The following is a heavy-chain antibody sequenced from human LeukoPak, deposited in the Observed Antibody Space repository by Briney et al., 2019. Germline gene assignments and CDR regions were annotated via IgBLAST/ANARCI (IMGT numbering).Heavy chain of an antibody. D-gene: IGHD1-26*01. J-gene: IGHJ4*02. CDR1: GFTFSSYW. CDR3: AKAVSGEIVGASVFDY. CDR2: INSDGRST. Sequence: GGSLRLSCAASGFTFSSYWMHWVRQAPGKGLVWVSRINSDGRSTSYADSVKGRFTISRDNAKNSLYLQMNSLRAEDMALYYCAKAVSGEIVGASVFDYWGQGTLVTVSS. V-gene: IGHV3-74*01.